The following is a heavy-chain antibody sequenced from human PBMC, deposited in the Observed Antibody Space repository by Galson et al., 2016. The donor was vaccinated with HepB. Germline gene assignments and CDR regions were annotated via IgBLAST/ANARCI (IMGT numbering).Heavy chain of an antibody. CDR1: RFSFSSYG. J-gene: IGHJ6*02. V-gene: IGHV3-33*06. D-gene: IGHD2-2*01. Sequence: SLRLSCAASRFSFSSYGMHWVRQAPGTGLAWVAVIWSDGSKKYYADSVKGRFTISRDNSKNTLYLQMNSLRAEDTAMYYCAKVVPAAKEDYGMDVWGQGTTVTVSS. CDR2: IWSDGSKK. CDR3: AKVVPAAKEDYGMDV.